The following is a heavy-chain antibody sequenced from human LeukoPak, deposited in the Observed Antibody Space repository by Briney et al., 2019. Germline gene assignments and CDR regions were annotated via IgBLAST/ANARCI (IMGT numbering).Heavy chain of an antibody. V-gene: IGHV3-7*01. CDR3: ARDSYGLDAFDI. Sequence: GGSPRLSCAASGFTFSSYWMSWVRQAPGKGLEWVANIKQDGSEKYYVDSVKDRFTISRDNAKNSLYLQMNSLRAEDTAVYYCARDSYGLDAFDIWGQGTMVTVSS. CDR2: IKQDGSEK. CDR1: GFTFSSYW. D-gene: IGHD4-17*01. J-gene: IGHJ3*02.